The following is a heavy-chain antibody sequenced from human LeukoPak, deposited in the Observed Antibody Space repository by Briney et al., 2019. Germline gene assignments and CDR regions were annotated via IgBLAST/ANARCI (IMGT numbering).Heavy chain of an antibody. CDR3: ARVSGYDSSGYLDY. Sequence: PSETLSLTCTVPGGSISSYYWCWIRQPPGKGLEWIGYIYYSGSTNYDPSLKSRVTISVDTSKNQFSLKLSSVTAADTAVYYCARVSGYDSSGYLDYWGQGTLVTVSS. D-gene: IGHD3-22*01. V-gene: IGHV4-59*01. J-gene: IGHJ4*02. CDR2: IYYSGST. CDR1: GGSISSYY.